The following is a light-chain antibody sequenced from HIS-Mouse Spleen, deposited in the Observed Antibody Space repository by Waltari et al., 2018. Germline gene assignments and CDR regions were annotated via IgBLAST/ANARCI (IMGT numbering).Light chain of an antibody. J-gene: IGLJ3*02. CDR3: VLYMGSGIWV. Sequence: QTVVTQEPSFSVSPGGTVTLTCGLSSGSVSTSYYPSWYQQTPGQAPRQLIYRTNNRSSGGPDRFSGSILGNKAALTITGAQADDESDYYCVLYMGSGIWVFGGGTKLTVL. V-gene: IGLV8-61*01. CDR2: RTN. CDR1: SGSVSTSYY.